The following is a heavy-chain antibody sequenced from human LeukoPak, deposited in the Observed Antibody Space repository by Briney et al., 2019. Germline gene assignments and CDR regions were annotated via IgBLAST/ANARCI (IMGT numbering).Heavy chain of an antibody. CDR1: GGSISSNSYY. V-gene: IGHV4-39*07. D-gene: IGHD6-13*01. J-gene: IGHJ2*01. Sequence: SETLSLTCTVSGGSISSNSYYWGWIRQPPGKGLEWIGSIYYSGSTYYNPSLKSRVTISVDTSKNQFSLKLSSVTAADTAVYYCARVYYSSSYDYWYFDLWGRGTLVTVSS. CDR2: IYYSGST. CDR3: ARVYYSSSYDYWYFDL.